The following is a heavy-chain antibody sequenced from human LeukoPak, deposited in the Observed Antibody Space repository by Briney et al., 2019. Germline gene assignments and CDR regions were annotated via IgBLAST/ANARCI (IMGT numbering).Heavy chain of an antibody. Sequence: SETLSLTSAVYGGSFSGYYWSWIRQPPGKGLEWIGEINHSGSTNYNPSLKSRVTISVDTSKNQFSLKLSSVTAADTAVYYCARRSWYYYYYGMDVWGKGTTVTVSS. V-gene: IGHV4-34*01. CDR3: ARRSWYYYYYGMDV. J-gene: IGHJ6*04. CDR1: GGSFSGYY. CDR2: INHSGST. D-gene: IGHD6-13*01.